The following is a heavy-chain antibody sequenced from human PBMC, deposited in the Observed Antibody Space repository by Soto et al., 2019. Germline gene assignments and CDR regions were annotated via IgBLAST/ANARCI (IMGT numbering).Heavy chain of an antibody. J-gene: IGHJ4*02. CDR1: GGSISSSGFY. V-gene: IGHV4-39*01. D-gene: IGHD2-8*01. Sequence: QLQLQESGPGLVKPSETLSLTCTVSGGSISSSGFYWGWIRQPPGKGLEWIGSVDYSGSTHYNPALRSRVTISVDTSKNQFSLNLSSGTAADTAVYYCARHPINIEIKVYATHDFDYWGPGTLVTVSS. CDR2: VDYSGST. CDR3: ARHPINIEIKVYATHDFDY.